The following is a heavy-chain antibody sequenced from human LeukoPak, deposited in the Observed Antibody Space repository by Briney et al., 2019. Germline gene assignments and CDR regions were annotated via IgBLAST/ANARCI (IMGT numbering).Heavy chain of an antibody. Sequence: GGSLRLSCAGSGFTFSNYWMSWVRQAPGKGLEWVSAISGSGGSTYYADSVKSRFTISRDNSKNTLYLQMNSLRAEDTAVYYCAKEYIWFGELSTDAFDIWGQGTMVTVSS. D-gene: IGHD3-10*01. J-gene: IGHJ3*02. V-gene: IGHV3-23*01. CDR3: AKEYIWFGELSTDAFDI. CDR2: ISGSGGST. CDR1: GFTFSNYW.